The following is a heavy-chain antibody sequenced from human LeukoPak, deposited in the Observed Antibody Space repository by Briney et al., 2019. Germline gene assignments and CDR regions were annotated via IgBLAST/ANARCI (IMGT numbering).Heavy chain of an antibody. Sequence: PSETLSLTCTVSGGSISSYYWTWIRQPPGRGLEWIGYISSSGSTNYNPSLKSRVTISLDTSKNQFSLKLSSVTAADTALYFCARGEMTTIEDAFDVWGQGTMVTVSS. CDR2: ISSSGST. V-gene: IGHV4-59*01. D-gene: IGHD5-24*01. CDR3: ARGEMTTIEDAFDV. J-gene: IGHJ3*01. CDR1: GGSISSYY.